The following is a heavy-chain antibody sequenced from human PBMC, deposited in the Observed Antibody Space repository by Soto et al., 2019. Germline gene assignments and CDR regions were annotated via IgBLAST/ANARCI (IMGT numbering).Heavy chain of an antibody. CDR1: GGTFSNYV. D-gene: IGHD3-22*01. Sequence: ASVKVSCKASGGTFSNYVVNWVRQAPGQGLEWMGRIIPISGAANYAQKFQGRVTITADKSTSTSYMELSSLRSEDTAVYYCASTMIVVVPNVFDYWGQGTLVTVSS. V-gene: IGHV1-69*06. CDR3: ASTMIVVVPNVFDY. J-gene: IGHJ4*02. CDR2: IIPISGAA.